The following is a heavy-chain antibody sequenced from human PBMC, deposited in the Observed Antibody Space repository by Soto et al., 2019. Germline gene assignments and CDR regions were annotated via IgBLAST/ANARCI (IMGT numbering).Heavy chain of an antibody. CDR2: MNPNSGNT. J-gene: IGHJ4*02. D-gene: IGHD6-13*01. CDR1: GYTFTSYD. CDR3: ARGRSTSWFSDY. Sequence: QVQLVQSGAEVKKPGASVKVSCKTSGYTFTSYDINWVRQATGHGLEWMGWMNPNSGNTGYAQNLQGRVTMTRNTSISTAYMELSGLRSDGTAVYYCARGRSTSWFSDYWGQGTLVTVSS. V-gene: IGHV1-8*01.